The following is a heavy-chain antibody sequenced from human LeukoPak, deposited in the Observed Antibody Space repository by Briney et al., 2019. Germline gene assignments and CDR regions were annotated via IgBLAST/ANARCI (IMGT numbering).Heavy chain of an antibody. Sequence: PSETLSLTCAVYGGSFSEYYWSWIRQAPGKGLEWIGEINHSGHTNYNPSLKSRVTISVDTSKNQFSLRLSSVTAADTAVYYCARAPDREYYYDSSGYYHYYYYYYGMDVWGQGTTVTVSS. J-gene: IGHJ6*02. V-gene: IGHV4-34*01. D-gene: IGHD3-22*01. CDR3: ARAPDREYYYDSSGYYHYYYYYYGMDV. CDR1: GGSFSEYY. CDR2: INHSGHT.